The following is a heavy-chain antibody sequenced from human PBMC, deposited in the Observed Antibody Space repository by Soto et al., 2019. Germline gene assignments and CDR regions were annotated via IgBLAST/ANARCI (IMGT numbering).Heavy chain of an antibody. Sequence: QVQLQQWGAGLLKPSETLSLTCAVYGGSFSGYYWSWIRQPPGKGLEWIGEINHSGSTNYNPSLKSRVTIAVDTSKNQFSLKLSSVTAADTAVYYCARDRDTCPGDFDYWGQGTLVTVSS. CDR2: INHSGST. D-gene: IGHD1-26*01. V-gene: IGHV4-34*01. CDR3: ARDRDTCPGDFDY. J-gene: IGHJ4*02. CDR1: GGSFSGYY.